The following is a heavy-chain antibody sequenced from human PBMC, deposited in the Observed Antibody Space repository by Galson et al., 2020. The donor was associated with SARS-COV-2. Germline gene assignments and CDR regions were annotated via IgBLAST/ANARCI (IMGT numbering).Heavy chain of an antibody. CDR2: INFGGNT. D-gene: IGHD3-10*01. Sequence: SETLSITFAVYGVSSSGYSWTWMRQPPGKGLEWIGEINFGGNTNYSPSLRSRVTVSVDISKNPFSLNLRSVTAADTALYYGARGHRGVVPPPVLGLGPYYSYYDMDVWGKGTTVTVSS. CDR1: GVSSSGYS. CDR3: ARGHRGVVPPPVLGLGPYYSYYDMDV. J-gene: IGHJ6*03. V-gene: IGHV4-34*01.